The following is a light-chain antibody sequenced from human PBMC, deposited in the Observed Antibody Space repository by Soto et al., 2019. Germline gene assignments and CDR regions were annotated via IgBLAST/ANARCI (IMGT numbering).Light chain of an antibody. CDR1: PSVSSN. J-gene: IGKJ1*01. CDR2: GAS. V-gene: IGKV3-15*01. CDR3: QQYNNWPPRT. Sequence: IVMTQSPATLSVSPGERAPLSCRSSPSVSSNLAWYQQKPGQAPRVLIYGASTRATGIPARVSGSGSGTEFTLTISSLQSEDFAVYYCQQYNNWPPRTFGQGTKVEIK.